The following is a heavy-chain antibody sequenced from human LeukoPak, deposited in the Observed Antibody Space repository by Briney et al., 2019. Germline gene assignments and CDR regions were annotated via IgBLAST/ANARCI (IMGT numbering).Heavy chain of an antibody. V-gene: IGHV3-21*01. J-gene: IGHJ6*04. CDR3: ARGAYGGISMDV. CDR2: ISSGNRHI. Sequence: GGSLRLSCAASGFTFSNYIMNWVRQAPGKGLEWVSSISSGNRHIAYADSVKGRFTISRDNAMNSLYLQMDSLRVEDTSVYYCARGAYGGISMDVWGKGTTVTVSS. CDR1: GFTFSNYI. D-gene: IGHD4-23*01.